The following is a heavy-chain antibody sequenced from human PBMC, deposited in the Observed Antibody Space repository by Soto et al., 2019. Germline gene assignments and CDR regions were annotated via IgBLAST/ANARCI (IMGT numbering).Heavy chain of an antibody. CDR1: GYTFTSYA. CDR3: ARGRITMVRGLSSWFDP. Sequence: GASVKVSCKASGYTFTSYAMHWVRQAPGQRLEWMGWINAGNGNTKYSQKFQGRVTITRDTSASTAYMELSSLRSEDTAVYYCARGRITMVRGLSSWFDPWGQGTLVTVSS. CDR2: INAGNGNT. V-gene: IGHV1-3*01. D-gene: IGHD3-10*01. J-gene: IGHJ5*02.